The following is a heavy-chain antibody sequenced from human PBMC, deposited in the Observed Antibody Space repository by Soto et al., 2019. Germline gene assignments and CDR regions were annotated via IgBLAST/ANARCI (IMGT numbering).Heavy chain of an antibody. CDR1: GYTFTSYY. J-gene: IGHJ6*02. CDR2: INPSGGST. CDR3: ARAKIEARLDYYYYYGMDV. V-gene: IGHV1-46*01. Sequence: GASVKVSCKASGYTFTSYYMHWVRQAPGQGLEWMGIINPSGGSTSYAQKFQGRVTMTRDTSTSTVYMGLSSLRSEDTAVYYCARAKIEARLDYYYYYGMDVWGQGTTVTVSS. D-gene: IGHD6-6*01.